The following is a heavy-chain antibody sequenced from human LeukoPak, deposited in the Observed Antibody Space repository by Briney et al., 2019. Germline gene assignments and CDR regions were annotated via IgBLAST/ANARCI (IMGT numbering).Heavy chain of an antibody. V-gene: IGHV1-18*01. Sequence: GASVKVSCKASGYTFTSYGISWVRQAPGQGLEWMGWMSAYNGNTNYAQKLQGRVTMTTDTSTSTAYMELRSLRSDDTAVYYCARDAPTTVASPIYYYYGMDVWGQGTTVTVSS. CDR3: ARDAPTTVASPIYYYYGMDV. CDR2: MSAYNGNT. D-gene: IGHD4-11*01. J-gene: IGHJ6*02. CDR1: GYTFTSYG.